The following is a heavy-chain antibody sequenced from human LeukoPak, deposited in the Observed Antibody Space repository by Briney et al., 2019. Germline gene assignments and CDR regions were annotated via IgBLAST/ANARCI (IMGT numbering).Heavy chain of an antibody. CDR2: IFYTGGT. CDR3: ARVPEDYTSSFGAFDI. CDR1: GGSMRSGDYY. D-gene: IGHD2-2*02. Sequence: KPSETLSLTCTVSGGSMRSGDYYWSWIRQPPGKGLEFIGYIFYTGGTYYNPSLKSRVNISGDTSKNQFSLKLNSVTAADTAVYYCARVPEDYTSSFGAFDIWGQGTMVTVSS. J-gene: IGHJ3*02. V-gene: IGHV4-30-4*08.